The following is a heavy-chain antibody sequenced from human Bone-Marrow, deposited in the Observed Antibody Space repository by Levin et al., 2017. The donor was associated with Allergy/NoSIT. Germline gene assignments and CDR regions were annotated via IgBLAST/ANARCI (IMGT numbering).Heavy chain of an antibody. CDR2: INPKSGGT. J-gene: IGHJ5*02. D-gene: IGHD1-26*01. CDR1: GYTCTADY. Sequence: ASVKVSCKASGYTCTADYMNGGGKAPGEGLEWMGWINPKSGGTKYAEKFQGRVTMTRDTSISTAYMELSSLRSDDTAVYYCARERGEGATSDWFHPWGQGTLVTVSS. V-gene: IGHV1-2*02. CDR3: ARERGEGATSDWFHP.